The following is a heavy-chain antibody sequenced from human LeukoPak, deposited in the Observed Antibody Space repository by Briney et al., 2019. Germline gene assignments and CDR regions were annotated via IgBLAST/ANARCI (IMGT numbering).Heavy chain of an antibody. D-gene: IGHD5-18*01. CDR1: GGSFSGYY. CDR2: INHSGST. CDR3: ARGKIGRTVYSYGYFDY. J-gene: IGHJ4*02. V-gene: IGHV4-34*01. Sequence: PSETLSLTCAVYGGSFSGYYWSWIRQPPGKGLEWIGEINHSGSTNYNPSLKSRVTISVDTSKNQFSLKLSSVTAADTAVFYCARGKIGRTVYSYGYFDYWGQGTLVTVSS.